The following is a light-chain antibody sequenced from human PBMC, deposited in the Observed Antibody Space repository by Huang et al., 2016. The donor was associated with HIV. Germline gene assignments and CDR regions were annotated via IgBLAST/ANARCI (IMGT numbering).Light chain of an antibody. CDR3: HQYYNTRYT. J-gene: IGKJ2*01. Sequence: DIVMTQSPDSLAVSLGERATINCKSSQSVLYSYNNKNYLSWYQQKPGQSPKLLISWASTRESGGHDRVSGSGSGTDFTLTISSLQAEDVAVYYCHQYYNTRYTFGQGTKLEIK. CDR1: QSVLYSYNNKNY. CDR2: WAS. V-gene: IGKV4-1*01.